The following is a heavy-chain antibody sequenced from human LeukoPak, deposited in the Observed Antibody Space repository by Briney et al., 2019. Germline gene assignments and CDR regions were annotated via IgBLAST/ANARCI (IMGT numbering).Heavy chain of an antibody. CDR3: ARDLGPHDAFDI. CDR2: INPYSGGT. Sequence: GASVKVSCKASGYTFTGYYLHWVRQAPGQGLEWMGWINPYSGGTNSAQKFQGRVTMTRDTSISTAYMELSRLRSGDTAVYYCARDLGPHDAFDIWGQGTMVTVSS. V-gene: IGHV1-2*02. D-gene: IGHD3-16*01. J-gene: IGHJ3*02. CDR1: GYTFTGYY.